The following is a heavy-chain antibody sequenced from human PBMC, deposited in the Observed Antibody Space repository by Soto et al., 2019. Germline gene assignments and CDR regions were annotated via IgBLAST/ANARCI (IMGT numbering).Heavy chain of an antibody. Sequence: ASVKVSCKASGGTFSSYAISWVRQAPGQGLEWMGGIIPIFGTANYAQKFQGRVTITADESTSTAYMELSSLRSEDTAVYYCARVRYAKNYYYYGMDVWGQGTTVTVSS. CDR2: IIPIFGTA. CDR1: GGTFSSYA. D-gene: IGHD2-2*01. V-gene: IGHV1-69*13. CDR3: ARVRYAKNYYYYGMDV. J-gene: IGHJ6*02.